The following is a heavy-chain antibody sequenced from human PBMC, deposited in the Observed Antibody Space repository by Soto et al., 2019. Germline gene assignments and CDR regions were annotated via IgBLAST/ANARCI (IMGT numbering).Heavy chain of an antibody. CDR3: ARDVAVAGSYFDY. CDR1: GGSISSSNW. CDR2: IYHSGST. Sequence: PSETLSLTCAVSGGSISSSNWWSWVRQPPGKGLEWIGEIYHSGSTNYNPSLKSRVTTSVDKSKNQFSLKLSSVTAADTAVYYCARDVAVAGSYFDYWGQGTPVTVSS. D-gene: IGHD6-19*01. J-gene: IGHJ4*02. V-gene: IGHV4-4*02.